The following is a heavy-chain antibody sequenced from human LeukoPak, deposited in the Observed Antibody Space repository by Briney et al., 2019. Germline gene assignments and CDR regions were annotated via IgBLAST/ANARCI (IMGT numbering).Heavy chain of an antibody. D-gene: IGHD1-7*01. CDR1: GYTFTSYW. J-gene: IGHJ4*02. CDR2: IDPSDSYT. CDR3: ARLTGTTESRFDY. V-gene: IGHV5-10-1*01. Sequence: GESLKISCKGSGYTFTSYWIGWVRQMPGKGLEWMGRIDPSDSYTNYSPSFQGHVTISADKSISTAYLQWSSLKASDTAMYYCARLTGTTESRFDYWGQGTLVTVSS.